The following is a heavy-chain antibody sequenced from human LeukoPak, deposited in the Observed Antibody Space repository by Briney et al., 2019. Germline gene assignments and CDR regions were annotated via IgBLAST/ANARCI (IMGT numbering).Heavy chain of an antibody. CDR1: GYSISSGYY. V-gene: IGHV4-38-2*02. CDR3: AGDFGSGSYRFDY. Sequence: PSETLSLTCTVSGYSISSGYYWGWIRQPPGKGLEWIGSIYHSGSTYYNPSLKSRVTISVDTSKNQFSLKLSSVTAADTAVYYCAGDFGSGSYRFDYWGRGILVTVSS. CDR2: IYHSGST. D-gene: IGHD3-10*01. J-gene: IGHJ4*01.